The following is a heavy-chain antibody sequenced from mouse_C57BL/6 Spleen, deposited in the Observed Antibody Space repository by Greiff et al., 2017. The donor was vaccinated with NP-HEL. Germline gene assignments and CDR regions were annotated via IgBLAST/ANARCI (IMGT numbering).Heavy chain of an antibody. CDR2: ISSGSSTI. J-gene: IGHJ1*03. V-gene: IGHV5-17*01. CDR1: GFTFSDYG. D-gene: IGHD1-1*01. CDR3: ARGGRHYYGSPEYFDV. Sequence: EVQVVESGGGLVKPGGSLKLSCAASGFTFSDYGMHWVRQAPEKGLEWVAYISSGSSTIYYADTVKGRFTISRDNAKNTLFLQMTSLRSEDTAMYYCARGGRHYYGSPEYFDVWGTGTTVTVSS.